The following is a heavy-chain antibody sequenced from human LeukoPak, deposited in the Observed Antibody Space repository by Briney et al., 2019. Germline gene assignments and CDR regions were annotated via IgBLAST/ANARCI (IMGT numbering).Heavy chain of an antibody. CDR2: INWNGGST. D-gene: IGHD6-13*01. CDR3: AREGYSSSWSDYYYYMDV. CDR1: GFTFDDYG. Sequence: GGSLRLPCAASGFTFDDYGMSWVRQAPGKGLEWVSGINWNGGSTGYADSVKGRFTISRDNAKNSLYLQMNSLRAEDTALYYCAREGYSSSWSDYYYYMDVWGKGTTVTVSS. J-gene: IGHJ6*03. V-gene: IGHV3-20*04.